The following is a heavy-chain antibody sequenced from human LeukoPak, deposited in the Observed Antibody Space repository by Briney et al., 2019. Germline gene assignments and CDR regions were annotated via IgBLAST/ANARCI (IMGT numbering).Heavy chain of an antibody. CDR1: GFTFSDYA. D-gene: IGHD3-16*01. CDR3: ARGGGLDV. CDR2: INHNGNVN. Sequence: RTGGSLRLSCVASGFTFSDYAMNWARQAPGKGLEWVASINHNGNVNYYVDSVKGRFTISRDNAKNSLYLQMSNLRAEDTAVYFCARGGGLDVWGQGATVTVSS. V-gene: IGHV3-7*03. J-gene: IGHJ6*02.